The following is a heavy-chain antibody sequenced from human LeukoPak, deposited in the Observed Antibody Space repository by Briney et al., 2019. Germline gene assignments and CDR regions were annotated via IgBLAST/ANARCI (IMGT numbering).Heavy chain of an antibody. CDR3: AKDRRGYSYGRALDY. Sequence: GGSLRLSCAASGFTFSSYAMSWVRQAPGKGLEWVSAISGSGGSTYYADSVKGRFTISRDNSKNTLYLQMNSLRAEDTAVYDCAKDRRGYSYGRALDYWGQGTLVTVSS. CDR1: GFTFSSYA. J-gene: IGHJ4*02. CDR2: ISGSGGST. D-gene: IGHD5-18*01. V-gene: IGHV3-23*01.